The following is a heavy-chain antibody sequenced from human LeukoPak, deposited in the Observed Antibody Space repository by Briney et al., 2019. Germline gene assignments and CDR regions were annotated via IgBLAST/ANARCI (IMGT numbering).Heavy chain of an antibody. CDR3: SRSKKDNGSYYPHPLDY. CDR1: GDSVSSKSAA. V-gene: IGHV6-1*01. CDR2: TYFTSKWYH. Sequence: SQTLSLTCAISGDSVSSKSAAWNWIRQSPSRGLEWLGRTYFTSKWYHDYGESVKGRTTINPDTSKNQFSLQLNFVTPEDTGVYYCSRSKKDNGSYYPHPLDYWGQGTLVTVSS. D-gene: IGHD1-26*01. J-gene: IGHJ4*02.